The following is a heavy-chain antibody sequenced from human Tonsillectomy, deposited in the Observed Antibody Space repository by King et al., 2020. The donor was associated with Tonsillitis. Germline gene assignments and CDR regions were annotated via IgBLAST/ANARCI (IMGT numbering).Heavy chain of an antibody. CDR3: ARGFSSTWFGGGWFDP. CDR1: GGSISSYY. V-gene: IGHV4-59*01. J-gene: IGHJ5*02. D-gene: IGHD6-13*01. CDR2: FYHSGGT. Sequence: HVQLQESGTGLVEPSETLSLTCTVSGGSISSYYWSWIRQPPGKGLEWIGYFYHSGGTNYNPSLKSRGAISLDTSKNQISLKLTSVTAADTAVYYCARGFSSTWFGGGWFDPWGQGTLVTVSS.